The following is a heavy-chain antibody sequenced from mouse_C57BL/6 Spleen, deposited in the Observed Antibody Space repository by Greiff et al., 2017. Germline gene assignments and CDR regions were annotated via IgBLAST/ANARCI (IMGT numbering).Heavy chain of an antibody. CDR3: ARKDYSNPYYAMDY. J-gene: IGHJ4*01. Sequence: VQLQQSGPGLVQPSQSLSITCTVSGFSLTSYGVHWVRQSPGKGLEWLGVIWSGGSTDYNAAFISRLSISKDNSKSQVFFKMNSLQADDTAIYXCARKDYSNPYYAMDYWGQGTSVTVSS. CDR2: IWSGGST. CDR1: GFSLTSYG. D-gene: IGHD2-5*01. V-gene: IGHV2-2*01.